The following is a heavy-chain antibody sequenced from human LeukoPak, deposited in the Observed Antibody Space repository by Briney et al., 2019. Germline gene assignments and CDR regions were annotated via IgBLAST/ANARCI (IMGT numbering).Heavy chain of an antibody. CDR2: ISSSSSYI. J-gene: IGHJ4*02. D-gene: IGHD3-22*01. Sequence: PGGSLSLSCAASGFTFSSYSMNWVRQAPGKGLEWVSSISSSSSYIYYADSVKGRFTISRDNAKNSLYLQMNSLRAEDTAVYYCARGGGRYYDSSGYYYSPLFWGQGTLVTVSS. CDR3: ARGGGRYYDSSGYYYSPLF. CDR1: GFTFSSYS. V-gene: IGHV3-21*01.